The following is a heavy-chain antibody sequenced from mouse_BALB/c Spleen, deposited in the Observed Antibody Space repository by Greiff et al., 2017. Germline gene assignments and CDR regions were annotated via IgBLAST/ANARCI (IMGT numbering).Heavy chain of an antibody. CDR3: AGGGDYYGYPFAY. Sequence: VMLVESGPGLVAPSQSLSITCTVSGFSLTSYGVHWVRQPPGKGLEWLGVIWAGGSTNYNSALMSRLSISKDNSKSQVFLKMNSLQTDDTAMYYCAGGGDYYGYPFAYWGQGTLVTVSA. V-gene: IGHV2-9*02. D-gene: IGHD1-2*01. J-gene: IGHJ3*01. CDR1: GFSLTSYG. CDR2: IWAGGST.